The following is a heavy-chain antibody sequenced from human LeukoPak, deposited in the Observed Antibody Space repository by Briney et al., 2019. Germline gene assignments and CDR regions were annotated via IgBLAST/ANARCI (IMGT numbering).Heavy chain of an antibody. CDR3: AKNPRLEGWIYFDS. CDR2: ISGSGGRI. CDR1: GFTFSSYS. Sequence: GGSLRLSCAASGFTFSSYSMSWVRQAPGKGLEWVSSISGSGGRIDYADSVKGRFTISRDNSKNTLSLQMNSLTADDTAVYYCAKNPRLEGWIYFDSWGQGILVTVSS. D-gene: IGHD1-1*01. V-gene: IGHV3-23*01. J-gene: IGHJ4*02.